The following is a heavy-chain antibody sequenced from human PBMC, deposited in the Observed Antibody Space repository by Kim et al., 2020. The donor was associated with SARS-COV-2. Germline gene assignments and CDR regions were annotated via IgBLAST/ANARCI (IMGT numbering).Heavy chain of an antibody. V-gene: IGHV3-21*01. J-gene: IGHJ4*02. D-gene: IGHD3-22*01. CDR2: ISSSSSYI. CDR3: ARQRDYYDSSGYPDY. Sequence: GGSLRLSCAASGFTFSSYSMNWVRQAPGKGLEWVSSISSSSSYIYYADSVKGRFTISRDNAKNSLYLQMNNLRAEDTAVYYCARQRDYYDSSGYPDYWGQGTLVTVSS. CDR1: GFTFSSYS.